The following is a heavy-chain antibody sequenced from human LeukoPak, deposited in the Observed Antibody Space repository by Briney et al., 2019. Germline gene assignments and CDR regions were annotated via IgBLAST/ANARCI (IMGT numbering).Heavy chain of an antibody. CDR3: ATPLDYYDRSDSHQGGD. CDR1: GFTFSRHW. CDR2: IKHDGSEK. Sequence: GGSLRLSCAASGFTFSRHWMTWVRQAPGKGLEWVANIKHDGSEKNYVDSVKGRFTISRDNAKNSLYLQMNSLRAEDTAVYYCATPLDYYDRSDSHQGGDWGQGTLVTVSS. D-gene: IGHD3-22*01. V-gene: IGHV3-7*03. J-gene: IGHJ4*02.